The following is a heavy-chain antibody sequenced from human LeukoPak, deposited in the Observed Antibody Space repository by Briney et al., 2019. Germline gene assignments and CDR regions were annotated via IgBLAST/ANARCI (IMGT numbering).Heavy chain of an antibody. D-gene: IGHD3-22*01. CDR1: GFTFSSYW. V-gene: IGHV3-74*01. CDR2: INVDGRTT. Sequence: GGSLRLPCAASGFTFSSYWMHWVRQAPGKGLVWVSRINVDGRTTSYVDSVKGRFTISRDNAKNTLYLQMNSLRAEDTAVYYCARDSTPYYDSSGYYLDYWGQGALVTVSS. CDR3: ARDSTPYYDSSGYYLDY. J-gene: IGHJ4*02.